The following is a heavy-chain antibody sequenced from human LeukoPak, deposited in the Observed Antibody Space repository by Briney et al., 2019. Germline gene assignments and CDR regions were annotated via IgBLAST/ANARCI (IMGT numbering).Heavy chain of an antibody. CDR3: ARAPGRACSSTSCYNQKLVWYYYYMDV. V-gene: IGHV4-59*01. J-gene: IGHJ6*03. CDR2: IYYSGST. D-gene: IGHD2-2*02. CDR1: GGSISSYY. Sequence: SETLSLTXTVSGGSISSYYWSWIRQPPGKGLEWIGYIYYSGSTNYNPSLKSRVTISVDTSKNQFSLKLSSVTAADTAVYYCARAPGRACSSTSCYNQKLVWYYYYMDVWGKGTTVTVSS.